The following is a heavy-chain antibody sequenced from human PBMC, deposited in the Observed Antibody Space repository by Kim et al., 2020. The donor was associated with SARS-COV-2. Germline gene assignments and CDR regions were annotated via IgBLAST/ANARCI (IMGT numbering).Heavy chain of an antibody. Sequence: IYYADAVKGRFTISRDTAKNEVYLQMNSLRGEDTAVYYCARDGGVSDLFDYWGHGTLVTVSS. D-gene: IGHD3-16*01. CDR3: ARDGGVSDLFDY. J-gene: IGHJ4*01. CDR2: I. V-gene: IGHV3-48*03.